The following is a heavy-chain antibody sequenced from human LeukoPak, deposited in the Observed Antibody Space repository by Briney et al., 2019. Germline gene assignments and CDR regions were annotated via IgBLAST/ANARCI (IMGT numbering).Heavy chain of an antibody. V-gene: IGHV3-11*05. J-gene: IGHJ2*01. CDR3: AREDKWYFDL. Sequence: GGSLTLSCAASGFTFSDYHMSWIRQAPGKGLEWVSKISASGSYTNDADSVKGRFTISRDNAKNSLYLHMNSLRAEDTAVYYCAREDKWYFDLWGRGTLVTVSS. CDR2: ISASGSYT. CDR1: GFTFSDYH.